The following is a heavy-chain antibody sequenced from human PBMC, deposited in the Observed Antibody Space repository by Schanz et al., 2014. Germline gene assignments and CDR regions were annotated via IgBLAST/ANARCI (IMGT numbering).Heavy chain of an antibody. V-gene: IGHV7-4-1*02. J-gene: IGHJ4*02. D-gene: IGHD6-19*01. CDR3: TTETIAMAGTFSI. Sequence: QVQLVQSGSELKKPGASVNISCKASGYIFTSYAMNWVRQAPGQGLEWVGWINTNTGNPTYAQGFTGRFVFSLDTSVSTAYLQISSLKAEDTAAYYCTTETIAMAGTFSIWGQGTLVTVSS. CDR2: INTNTGNP. CDR1: GYIFTSYA.